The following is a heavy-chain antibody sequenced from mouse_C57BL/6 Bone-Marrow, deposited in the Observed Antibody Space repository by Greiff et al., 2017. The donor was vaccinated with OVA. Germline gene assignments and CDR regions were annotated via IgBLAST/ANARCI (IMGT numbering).Heavy chain of an antibody. Sequence: QVQLKQPGTELVKPGASVKLSCKASGYTFTSYGISWVKQRTGQGLEWIGEIYPRSGNTYYNEKFKGKATLTADKSSSTAYMELRSLTSEDSAVYFCAVYYYGSSPTVFDVWGTGTTVTVSS. CDR1: GYTFTSYG. D-gene: IGHD1-1*01. CDR2: IYPRSGNT. CDR3: AVYYYGSSPTVFDV. J-gene: IGHJ1*03. V-gene: IGHV1-81*01.